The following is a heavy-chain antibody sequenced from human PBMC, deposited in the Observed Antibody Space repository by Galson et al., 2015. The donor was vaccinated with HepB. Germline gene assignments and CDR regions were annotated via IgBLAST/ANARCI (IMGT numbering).Heavy chain of an antibody. J-gene: IGHJ4*02. D-gene: IGHD2-21*01. V-gene: IGHV3-23*01. CDR1: GFTFDNYI. Sequence: SLRLSCAASGFTFDNYIMNWVRQAPGKGLEWVSSITGTSINTYYADSVKGRFTISRDNSKNTLFLQMNSLRAEDTAVYYCARGDWVYWGQGTLVTVSS. CDR3: ARGDWVY. CDR2: ITGTSINT.